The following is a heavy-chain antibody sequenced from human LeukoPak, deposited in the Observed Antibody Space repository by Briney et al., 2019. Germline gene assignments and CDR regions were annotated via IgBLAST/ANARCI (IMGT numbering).Heavy chain of an antibody. Sequence: GGSLRLSCAASGFTFSSYAMHWVRQAPGKGLDWVSGISRGDGTTYYADSVKGRFTISRDNSKNTLYLQMNSLRAEDTAVYYCARFFSTLDWYFDLWGRGTLVTVSS. V-gene: IGHV3-23*01. CDR1: GFTFSSYA. CDR2: ISRGDGTT. D-gene: IGHD4-23*01. J-gene: IGHJ2*01. CDR3: ARFFSTLDWYFDL.